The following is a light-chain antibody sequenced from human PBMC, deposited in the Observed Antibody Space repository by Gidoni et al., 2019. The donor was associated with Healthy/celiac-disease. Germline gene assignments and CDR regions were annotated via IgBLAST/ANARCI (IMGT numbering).Light chain of an antibody. J-gene: IGKJ5*01. CDR3: QQLNSYPSIT. CDR2: AAS. V-gene: IGKV1-9*01. CDR1: QGISSY. Sequence: TLRTQSPSFLSASVGDRVTITCRASQGISSYLAWYQQKPGKAPKLLIYAASTLQSGVPSRFSGSGSGTEFTLTISSLQPEDFATYYCQQLNSYPSITFXXXTRLEIK.